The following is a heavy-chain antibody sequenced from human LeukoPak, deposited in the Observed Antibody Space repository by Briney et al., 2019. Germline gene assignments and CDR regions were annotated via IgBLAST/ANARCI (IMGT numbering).Heavy chain of an antibody. Sequence: ASVKVSCKASGYTFTGYYMHWVRQAPGQGLEWMGWINPNSGGTNYAQKFQGRVTITTDESTSTAYMELSSLRSEDTAVYYCARDRSDYEIDYWGQGTLVTVSA. CDR1: GYTFTGYY. D-gene: IGHD5-12*01. V-gene: IGHV1-2*02. J-gene: IGHJ4*02. CDR3: ARDRSDYEIDY. CDR2: INPNSGGT.